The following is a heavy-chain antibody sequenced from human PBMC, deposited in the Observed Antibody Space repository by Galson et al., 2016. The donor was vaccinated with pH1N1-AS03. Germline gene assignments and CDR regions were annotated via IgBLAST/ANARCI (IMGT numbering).Heavy chain of an antibody. CDR2: ISFTSDYR. CDR1: GFSLSDYY. V-gene: IGHV3-11*03. J-gene: IGHJ6*02. CDR3: ARARGGEDAWSQDV. D-gene: IGHD2-21*01. Sequence: SLRLSCAASGFSLSDYYMTWIRQAPGKGLEWVAYISFTSDYRHYADSVKGRFTISRDNAKDSLYRQMDSLRVEDTAVYYCARARGGEDAWSQDVWGQGTTVTVSS.